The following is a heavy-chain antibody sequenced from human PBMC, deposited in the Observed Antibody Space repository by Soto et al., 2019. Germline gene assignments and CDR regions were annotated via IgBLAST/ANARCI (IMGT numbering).Heavy chain of an antibody. D-gene: IGHD3-22*01. CDR2: INPSGGST. CDR3: ARDLSPSTYYYDSSGYSPGY. J-gene: IGHJ4*02. V-gene: IGHV1-46*01. Sequence: ASVKVSCKASGYTFTSYYMHWVRQAPGQGLEWMGIINPSGGSTSYAQKFQGRVTMTRDTSTSTVYMELSSLRSEDTAVYYCARDLSPSTYYYDSSGYSPGYWGQGTLVTVSS. CDR1: GYTFTSYY.